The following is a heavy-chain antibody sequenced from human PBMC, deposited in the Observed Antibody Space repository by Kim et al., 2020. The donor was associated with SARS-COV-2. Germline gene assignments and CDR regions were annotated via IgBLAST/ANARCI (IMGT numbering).Heavy chain of an antibody. CDR3: ARFRPSAEGTYYYYGMDV. Sequence: GGSLRLSCAASGFTFSSYDMHWVRQATGKGLEWVSAIGTAGDTYYPGSVKGRFTISRENAKNSLYLQMNSLRAGDTAVYYCARFRPSAEGTYYYYGMDVWGQGTTVTVSS. CDR2: IGTAGDT. J-gene: IGHJ6*02. V-gene: IGHV3-13*04. CDR1: GFTFSSYD. D-gene: IGHD1-1*01.